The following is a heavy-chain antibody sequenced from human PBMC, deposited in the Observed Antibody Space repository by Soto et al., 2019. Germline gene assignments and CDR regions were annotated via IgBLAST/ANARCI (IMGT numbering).Heavy chain of an antibody. Sequence: ASETLSLTCAVSGGSISSGGYSWSWILQPPGKGLEWIGYIYQSGSTYYNPSLKSRVTISVDRSRNQFSLKLSSVTAADTAVYFCATQSYSNSGAYYYYAMDVWGQGTTVTVSS. D-gene: IGHD4-4*01. J-gene: IGHJ6*02. CDR1: GGSISSGGYS. V-gene: IGHV4-30-2*01. CDR2: IYQSGST. CDR3: ATQSYSNSGAYYYYAMDV.